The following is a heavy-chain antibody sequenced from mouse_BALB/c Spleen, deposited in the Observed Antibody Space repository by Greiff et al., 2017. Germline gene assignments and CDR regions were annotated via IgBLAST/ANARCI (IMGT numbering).Heavy chain of an antibody. CDR2: INPNNGGT. CDR3: AKLLRDYYAMDY. D-gene: IGHD1-1*01. V-gene: IGHV1-18*01. CDR1: GYSFTDYN. J-gene: IGHJ4*01. Sequence: EVQLQQSGPELVKPGASVKISCKASGYSFTDYNMDWVKQSHGKSLEWIGDINPNNGGTIYNQKFKGKATLTVDKSSSTAYMELRSLTSEDTAVYYCAKLLRDYYAMDYWGQGTSVTVSS.